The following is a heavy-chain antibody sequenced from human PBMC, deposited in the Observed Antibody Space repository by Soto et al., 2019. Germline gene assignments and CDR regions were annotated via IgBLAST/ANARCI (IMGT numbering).Heavy chain of an antibody. Sequence: LSGTLSLTFTVSGGSITSFYWSWIRRPPAKGLEWIAYIYDTEISSYTPSTSYNPSLKRRATMSVETSKSQFSLKLTSVTAADTAVYYCARGEDAFFYYGLDVWVQGFTGT. V-gene: IGHV4-59*01. CDR1: GGSITSFY. CDR3: ARGEDAFFYYGLDV. CDR2: IYDTEISSYTPST. J-gene: IGHJ6*02.